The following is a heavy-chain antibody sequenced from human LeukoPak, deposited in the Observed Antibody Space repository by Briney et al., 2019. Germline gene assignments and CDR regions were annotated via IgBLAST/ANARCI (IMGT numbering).Heavy chain of an antibody. CDR1: GGSISSSSYY. D-gene: IGHD3-9*01. V-gene: IGHV4-39*07. Sequence: SETLSLTCTVSGGSISSSSYYWGWILQPPGKGLEWIGSIYYSGSTYYNPSLKSRVTISVDTSKNQFSLKLSSVTAADTAVYYCARGVGYFDWGQGTLVTVSS. CDR3: ARGVGYFD. J-gene: IGHJ4*02. CDR2: IYYSGST.